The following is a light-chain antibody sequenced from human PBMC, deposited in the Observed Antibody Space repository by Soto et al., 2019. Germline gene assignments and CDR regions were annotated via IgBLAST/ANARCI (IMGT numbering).Light chain of an antibody. V-gene: IGKV3-20*01. CDR2: GAS. J-gene: IGKJ1*01. CDR3: QQCGSSRRT. CDR1: QSVTSDC. Sequence: ENVLTQSPDTLSLSPGERATLSCRASQSVTSDCLAWYRQRPGQAPRLLIYGASTRATGTPDRISGSGSGTDCTLTISRLEPEDFAVYYCQQCGSSRRTFGQGTRVEIK.